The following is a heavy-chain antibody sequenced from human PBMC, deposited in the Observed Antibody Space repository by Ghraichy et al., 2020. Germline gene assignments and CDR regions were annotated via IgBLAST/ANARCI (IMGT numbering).Heavy chain of an antibody. CDR1: GFTFSSYG. V-gene: IGHV3-33*01. CDR3: ARQEKRSGGRGYFDL. Sequence: GGSLRLSCAASGFTFSSYGMHWVRQAPGKGLEWVAVIWYDGSNKYYADSVKGRFTISRDNSKNTLYLQMNSLRAEDTAVYYCARQEKRSGGRGYFDLWGRGTLVTVSS. D-gene: IGHD2-15*01. CDR2: IWYDGSNK. J-gene: IGHJ2*01.